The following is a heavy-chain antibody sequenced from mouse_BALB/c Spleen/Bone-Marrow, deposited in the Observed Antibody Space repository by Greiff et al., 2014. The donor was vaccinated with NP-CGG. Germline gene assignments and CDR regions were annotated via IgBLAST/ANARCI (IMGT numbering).Heavy chain of an antibody. D-gene: IGHD2-2*01. J-gene: IGHJ1*01. CDR1: GYTFTSYW. CDR3: ASYGYGWYFDV. CDR2: IYPGDGDT. Sequence: QVQLQQSGAELARPGASVKLSCKASGYTFTSYWMQWVKQRPGQGLEWIGAIYPGDGDTRYTQKFKGKATLTADKSSSTAYMQLSSLASEDSAVYYGASYGYGWYFDVWGAGTTVTVSS. V-gene: IGHV1-87*01.